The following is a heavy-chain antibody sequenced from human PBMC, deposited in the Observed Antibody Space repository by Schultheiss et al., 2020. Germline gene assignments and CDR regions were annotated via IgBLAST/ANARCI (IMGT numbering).Heavy chain of an antibody. D-gene: IGHD1-7*01. V-gene: IGHV4-61*01. Sequence: SQTLSLTCTVSGGSVSSGSYYWSWIRQPPGKGLEWIGYIYDSGSTNYNPSLKSRVAISVDTSKNQFSLKLSSVTSADTAVYYCARDRELGYWGQGILVTVSS. CDR3: ARDRELGY. CDR2: IYDSGST. J-gene: IGHJ4*02. CDR1: GGSVSSGSYY.